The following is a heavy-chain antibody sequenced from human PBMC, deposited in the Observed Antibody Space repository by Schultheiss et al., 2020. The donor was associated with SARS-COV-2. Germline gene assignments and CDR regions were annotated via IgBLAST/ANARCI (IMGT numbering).Heavy chain of an antibody. CDR2: ISGSGGST. CDR3: AKDQLGIAVYYYYYYMDV. J-gene: IGHJ6*03. D-gene: IGHD7-27*01. Sequence: GGSLRLSCAASGFTFSSYAMSWVRQAPGKGLEWVSAISGSGGSTYYADSVKGRFTISRDNSKNTLYLQMNSLRAEDTAVYYCAKDQLGIAVYYYYYYMDVWGKGTTVTVSS. V-gene: IGHV3-23*01. CDR1: GFTFSSYA.